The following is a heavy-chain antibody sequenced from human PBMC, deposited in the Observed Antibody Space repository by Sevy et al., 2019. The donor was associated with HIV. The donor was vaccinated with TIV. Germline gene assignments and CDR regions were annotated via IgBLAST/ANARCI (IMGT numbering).Heavy chain of an antibody. CDR3: ATTKDYYDSSGSPFDH. D-gene: IGHD3-22*01. V-gene: IGHV1-24*01. J-gene: IGHJ4*02. CDR1: GYSLTELS. CDR2: FDPEDGET. Sequence: ASVKVSCKVSGYSLTELSLHWVRQAPGKGLEWMASFDPEDGETIYAQQLQGRVTITEDTSTVTAYMELSSLISEDTAVYYCATTKDYYDSSGSPFDHWGQGTLVTVSS.